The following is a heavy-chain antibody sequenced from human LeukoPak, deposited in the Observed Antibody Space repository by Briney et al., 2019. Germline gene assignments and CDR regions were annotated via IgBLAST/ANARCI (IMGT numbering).Heavy chain of an antibody. CDR3: ARGRGAGHYWYFDL. V-gene: IGHV3-30*14. D-gene: IGHD3-10*01. CDR1: GFTFSSYA. CDR2: ISYDGSNK. J-gene: IGHJ2*01. Sequence: GGSLRLSCAASGFTFSSYAMHWVRQAPGKGLEWVAVISYDGSNKYYADSVKGRFTISRHNSKNTLYLQMNSLRAEDTAVYYCARGRGAGHYWYFDLWGRGTLVTVSS.